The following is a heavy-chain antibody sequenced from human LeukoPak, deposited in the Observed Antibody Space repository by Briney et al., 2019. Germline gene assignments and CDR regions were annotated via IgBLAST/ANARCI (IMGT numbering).Heavy chain of an antibody. J-gene: IGHJ4*02. CDR3: ARDGATIFGVVIPNDY. CDR2: IKQDGSEK. V-gene: IGHV3-7*01. CDR1: GFTFSSYW. D-gene: IGHD3-3*01. Sequence: GGSLRLSCAASGFTFSSYWMSWVRQAPGKGLEWVANIKQDGSEKYYVDSVKGRFTISRDSAKNSLYLQMNSLRAEDTAVYYCARDGATIFGVVIPNDYWGQGTLATVSS.